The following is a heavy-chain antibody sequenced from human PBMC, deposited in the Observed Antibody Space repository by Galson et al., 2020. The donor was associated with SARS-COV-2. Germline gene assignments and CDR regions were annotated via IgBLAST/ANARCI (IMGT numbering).Heavy chain of an antibody. CDR2: IYYSGST. CDR1: GGSISSGGHY. V-gene: IGHV4-31*03. CDR3: ARARGSSWGCFAP. J-gene: IGHJ5*02. D-gene: IGHD6-13*01. Sequence: SETLSLTCTVSGGSISSGGHYWTWIRQHPGKGLEWIGYIYYSGSTYYNPSLKSRITISVDTSKNQFSLKLSSVTAADTALYYCARARGSSWGCFAPWGQGTLVTVSS.